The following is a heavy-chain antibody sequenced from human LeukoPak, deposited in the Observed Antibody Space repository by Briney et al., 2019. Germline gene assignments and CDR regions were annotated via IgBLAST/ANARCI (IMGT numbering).Heavy chain of an antibody. CDR2: IYHSGST. CDR1: GGSISSSNW. J-gene: IGHJ4*02. Sequence: SETLSLTCAVSGGSISSSNWWSWVRQPPGKGLEWIGEIYHSGSTNYNPSLKSRVTISVDKSKNQFSLKLSSVTAADTAVYYCARDGGATGSGSYYGWDWGQGTLVTVSS. V-gene: IGHV4-4*02. CDR3: ARDGGATGSGSYYGWD. D-gene: IGHD3-10*01.